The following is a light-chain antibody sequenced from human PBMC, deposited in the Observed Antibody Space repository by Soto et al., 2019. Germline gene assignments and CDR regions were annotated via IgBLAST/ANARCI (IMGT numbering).Light chain of an antibody. CDR2: EVT. V-gene: IGLV2-8*01. CDR3: SSYAGTNSVI. Sequence: QSALTQPPSASGSPRQSVAISCTGTSSDVGAYNYVSWYQQHPGKAPKLMIYEVTKRPSGVPDRFSGSKSGNTASLTVSGLQPEDEADYYGSSYAGTNSVIFGGGTKLTVL. J-gene: IGLJ2*01. CDR1: SSDVGAYNY.